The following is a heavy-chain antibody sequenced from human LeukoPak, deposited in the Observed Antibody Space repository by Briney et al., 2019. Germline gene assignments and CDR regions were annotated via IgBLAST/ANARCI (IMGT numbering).Heavy chain of an antibody. Sequence: SQTLSLTCAVSGGSISSGGYSWSWIRQPPGKGLEWIGYIYHSGSTYYNPSLKSRVTISVDRSKNQFSLKLSSVTAADMAVYYCARGEQPDYGDPYYFDYWGQGTLVTVSS. D-gene: IGHD4-17*01. V-gene: IGHV4-30-2*01. CDR3: ARGEQPDYGDPYYFDY. CDR2: IYHSGST. J-gene: IGHJ4*02. CDR1: GGSISSGGYS.